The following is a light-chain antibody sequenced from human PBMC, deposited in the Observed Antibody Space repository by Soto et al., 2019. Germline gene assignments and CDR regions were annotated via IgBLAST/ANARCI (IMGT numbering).Light chain of an antibody. CDR1: QGISNY. V-gene: IGKV1-27*01. J-gene: IGKJ5*01. CDR3: QNSNSASLT. CDR2: AAY. Sequence: DIQMTQSPSSLSASVGDRVTITCRSSQGISNYLAWYQQKPGKVPKLLIYAAYPLQSGFPSRFIGSGSGTDFTLTIRSLKPADVSTYYCQNSNSASLTVGHGTRLEI.